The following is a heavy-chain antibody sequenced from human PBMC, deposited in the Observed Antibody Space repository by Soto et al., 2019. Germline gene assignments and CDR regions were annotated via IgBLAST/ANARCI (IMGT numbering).Heavy chain of an antibody. V-gene: IGHV3-23*01. CDR3: AKADSSGWYLFPADY. Sequence: GGSLRLSCAASGFTFSSYAMSWVRQAPGKGLEWVSAISGSGGSTYYADSVKGRFTISRDNSKNTLYLQMNSLRAEDTAVYYCAKADSSGWYLFPADYWGEGTLVTVSS. J-gene: IGHJ4*02. CDR1: GFTFSSYA. CDR2: ISGSGGST. D-gene: IGHD6-19*01.